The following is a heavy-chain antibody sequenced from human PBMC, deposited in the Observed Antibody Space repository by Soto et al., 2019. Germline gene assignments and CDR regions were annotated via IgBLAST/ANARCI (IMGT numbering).Heavy chain of an antibody. V-gene: IGHV3-49*04. D-gene: IGHD1-26*01. CDR2: IRSKGYGGTT. J-gene: IGHJ6*02. CDR3: ARDHSGSYSLNYYYGMDV. CDR1: GFNFGEYS. Sequence: VSLSCTTSGFNFGEYSMSWVRQAPGKGLEWVGFIRSKGYGGTTEYAASVKDRFTISSDDSKSIAYLQMHSLKTEDTAVYYCARDHSGSYSLNYYYGMDVWGQGTTVTVSS.